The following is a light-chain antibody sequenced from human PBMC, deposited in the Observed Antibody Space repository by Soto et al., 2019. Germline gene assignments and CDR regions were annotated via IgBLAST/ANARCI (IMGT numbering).Light chain of an antibody. CDR2: RND. V-gene: IGLV1-47*01. CDR3: AAWDDSLRGVV. J-gene: IGLJ2*01. Sequence: QSVLTQLPSASGTPGQRVTISCSGTFSNLGSNFVFWYQQLPGAAPKLLFSRNDQRPSGVPDRFSGSKSGTSASLAISGLRSEDEADYHCAAWDDSLRGVVFGGGTKLTVL. CDR1: FSNLGSNF.